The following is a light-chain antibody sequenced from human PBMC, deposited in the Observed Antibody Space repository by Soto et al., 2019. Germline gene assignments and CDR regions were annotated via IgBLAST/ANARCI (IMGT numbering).Light chain of an antibody. Sequence: QSVRTQPASVSGSPGQSITISCTGTSSDVGTYNLVSWYQQHPGKAPKLMIYEGSKRPSGVSNRFSASKSGNTASLTISGLQAEDEADYYCCSYAGSSTLVFGGGTKLTVL. CDR2: EGS. V-gene: IGLV2-23*01. CDR1: SSDVGTYNL. J-gene: IGLJ3*02. CDR3: CSYAGSSTLV.